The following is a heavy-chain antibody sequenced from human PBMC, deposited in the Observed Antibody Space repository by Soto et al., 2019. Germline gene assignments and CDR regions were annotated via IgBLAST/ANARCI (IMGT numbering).Heavy chain of an antibody. CDR3: ASIAGSGSYYHYGMDV. J-gene: IGHJ6*02. CDR2: IYYSGST. V-gene: IGHV4-31*03. CDR1: GGSISSGGYY. Sequence: QVQLQESGPGLVKPSQTLSLTCTVSGGSISSGGYYWSWIRQHPGKGLEWIGYIYYSGSTYYNPSLKRRVTISVDTSKNQFSLKLSSVTAADTAVYYCASIAGSGSYYHYGMDVWGQGTTVTVSS. D-gene: IGHD3-10*01.